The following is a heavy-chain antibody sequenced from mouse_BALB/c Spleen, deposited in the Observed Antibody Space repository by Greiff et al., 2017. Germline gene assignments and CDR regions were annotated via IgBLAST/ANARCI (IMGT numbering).Heavy chain of an antibody. J-gene: IGHJ2*01. V-gene: IGHV5-17*02. D-gene: IGHD2-10*02. CDR3: ATYGNYGY. Sequence: EVQRVESGGGLVQPGGSRKLSCAASGFTFSSFGMHWVRQAPEKGLEWVAYISSGSSTIYYADTVKGRFTISRDNPKNTLFLQMTSLRSEDTAMYYCATYGNYGYWGQGTTLTVSS. CDR1: GFTFSSFG. CDR2: ISSGSSTI.